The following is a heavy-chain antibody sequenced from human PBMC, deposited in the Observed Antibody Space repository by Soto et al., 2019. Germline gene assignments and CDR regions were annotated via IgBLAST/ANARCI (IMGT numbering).Heavy chain of an antibody. CDR3: ARSPYYAPGNYYYYYMYV. CDR2: IYYSGST. CDR1: GGSISSYY. V-gene: IGHV4-59*01. Sequence: SETLSLTCTVSGGSISSYYWSWIRQPPGKGLEWIGYIYYSGSTNYSPSLKSRVTISVDTSKNQFSLKLSSVTAADTAVYYCARSPYYAPGNYYYYYMYVWGKGTTVTVSS. D-gene: IGHD3-10*01. J-gene: IGHJ6*03.